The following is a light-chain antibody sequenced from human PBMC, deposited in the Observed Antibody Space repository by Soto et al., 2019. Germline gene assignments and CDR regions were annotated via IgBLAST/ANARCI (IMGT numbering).Light chain of an antibody. CDR2: GAS. J-gene: IGKJ5*01. CDR1: QSVSNN. CDR3: QQYNNWPHIT. V-gene: IGKV3-15*01. Sequence: EIVLTQSPGTLSLAPGERATLSCRASQSVSNNYLAWYQQKPGQAPRLLIYGASTRATGIPARFSGSGSGTEFTLTISSLQSEDFAVYYCQQYNNWPHITFGQGTRLEIK.